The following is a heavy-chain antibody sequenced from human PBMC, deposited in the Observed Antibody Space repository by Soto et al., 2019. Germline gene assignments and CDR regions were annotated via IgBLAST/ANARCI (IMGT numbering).Heavy chain of an antibody. CDR1: GGSLSSGTYY. CDR2: IYHSGSS. D-gene: IGHD4-17*01. CDR3: ARDLLDTTVDYYFDS. Sequence: SETLSLTCTVSGGSLSSGTYYWSWIRQPPGKGLEWIGYIYHSGSSQSNPSLKSRVTISIDTSKNQFSLELRSVTAADTAAYYCARDLLDTTVDYYFDSWGPGRLVTVSS. V-gene: IGHV4-30-4*01. J-gene: IGHJ4*02.